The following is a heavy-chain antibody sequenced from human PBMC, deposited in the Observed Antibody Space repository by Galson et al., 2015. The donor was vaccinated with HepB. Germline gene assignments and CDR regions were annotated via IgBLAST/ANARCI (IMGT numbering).Heavy chain of an antibody. CDR2: ISPYSGAT. D-gene: IGHD3/OR15-3a*01. J-gene: IGHJ4*02. V-gene: IGHV1-18*01. Sequence: SVKVSCKASGYSFTNYGISWVRQAPGQGLEWMGWISPYSGATESAQNLQGRLTMTTDTSTTTTYMELRSLTSDDTAMYYCARSRRDDFYFSTFWGQGTLVTVSS. CDR3: ARSRRDDFYFSTF. CDR1: GYSFTNYG.